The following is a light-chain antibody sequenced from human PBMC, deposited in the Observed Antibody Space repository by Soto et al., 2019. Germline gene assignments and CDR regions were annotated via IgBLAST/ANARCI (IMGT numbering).Light chain of an antibody. Sequence: EIVLTQSPGTLSLSPGERATLSCRASQSVSISYLAWYQQKPGQAPRLLIYGASSRATGIPDRFSGSGSGTDFTLTISRLEPEDFAVYYCQQYGSSPPMYTFGQGTKLEIK. CDR2: GAS. J-gene: IGKJ2*01. V-gene: IGKV3-20*01. CDR1: QSVSISY. CDR3: QQYGSSPPMYT.